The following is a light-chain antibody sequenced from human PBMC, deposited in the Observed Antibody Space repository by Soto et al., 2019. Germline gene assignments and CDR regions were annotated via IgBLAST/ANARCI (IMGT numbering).Light chain of an antibody. CDR1: SGSVSTTYY. J-gene: IGLJ1*01. CDR2: STN. CDR3: VLYMGSGIYV. Sequence: QTVVTQDPSFSVSPGGTLTLTCGLSSGSVSTTYYPSWYQQTPGQAPRTLIYSTNTRSSGVPDRFSGSILGNKAALTITGAQADDESDESCVLYMGSGIYVFGPGTKLTVL. V-gene: IGLV8-61*01.